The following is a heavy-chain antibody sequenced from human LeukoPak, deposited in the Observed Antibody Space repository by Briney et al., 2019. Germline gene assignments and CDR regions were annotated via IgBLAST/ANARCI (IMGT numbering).Heavy chain of an antibody. J-gene: IGHJ4*02. CDR2: IYYSGST. V-gene: IGHV4-59*08. CDR1: GGSISSYY. D-gene: IGHD6-19*01. Sequence: SETLSLTCTVSGGSISSYYWSRIRQPPGKGLEWIGYIYYSGSTNYNPSLKSRVTISVDTSKNQFSLKLSSVTAADTAVYYCARIAVAGTNFDYWGQGTLVTVSS. CDR3: ARIAVAGTNFDY.